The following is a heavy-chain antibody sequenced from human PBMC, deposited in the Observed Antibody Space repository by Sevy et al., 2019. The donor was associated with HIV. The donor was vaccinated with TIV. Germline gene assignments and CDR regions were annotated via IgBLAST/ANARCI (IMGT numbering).Heavy chain of an antibody. D-gene: IGHD1-7*01. CDR2: MNPNSGNT. Sequence: ASVKVSCKASGYTFTSYDINWVRQATGQGLEWIGWMNPNSGNTGFAQRFQGRVTAAKNTSMSTAYMELSSLKSEDTAVYYCARAPAWEGNYYYFDYWGLGTLVTVSS. V-gene: IGHV1-8*01. CDR3: ARAPAWEGNYYYFDY. J-gene: IGHJ4*02. CDR1: GYTFTSYD.